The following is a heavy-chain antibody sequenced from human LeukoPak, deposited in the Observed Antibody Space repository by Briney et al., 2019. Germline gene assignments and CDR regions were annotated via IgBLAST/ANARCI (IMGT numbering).Heavy chain of an antibody. J-gene: IGHJ4*02. CDR2: ISYDGSNK. D-gene: IGHD3-16*01. V-gene: IGHV3-30-3*01. Sequence: GRSLRLSCAASGFTFSSYAMHWVRQAPGKGLEWVAVISYDGSNKYYADSVKGRFTISRDNSKNTLYLQMNSLRAEDTAVYYCASFTFGTDYWGQGTLVTVSS. CDR1: GFTFSSYA. CDR3: ASFTFGTDY.